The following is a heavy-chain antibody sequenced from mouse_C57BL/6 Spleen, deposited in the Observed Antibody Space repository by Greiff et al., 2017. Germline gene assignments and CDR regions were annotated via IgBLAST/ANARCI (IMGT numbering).Heavy chain of an antibody. Sequence: EVKLVESGGGLVQPGESLKLSCASNEYEFPSHDMSWVRKPPEKRLALVAAINSDGGSTYYPDTKERRFIISRDNTKKTLYLQMSSLRSEDTALDYCARHEDRCECAYWGQGTLVTVSA. V-gene: IGHV5-2*01. CDR3: ARHEDRCECAY. CDR1: EYEFPSHD. CDR2: INSDGGST. J-gene: IGHJ3*01.